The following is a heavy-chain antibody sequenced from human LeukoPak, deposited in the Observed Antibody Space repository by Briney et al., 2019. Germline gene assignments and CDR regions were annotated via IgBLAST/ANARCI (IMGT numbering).Heavy chain of an antibody. CDR1: GFTFSSYW. D-gene: IGHD1-1*01. J-gene: IGHJ3*02. Sequence: GGSLRLSCAASGFTFSSYWMHWVRQAPGKGLVWVSRINSDGSSTSYADSVKGRFTISRDNAKNTLYLQMNSLRAEDTAVHYCARPTGPTQKDAFDIWGQGTMVTVSS. V-gene: IGHV3-74*01. CDR3: ARPTGPTQKDAFDI. CDR2: INSDGSST.